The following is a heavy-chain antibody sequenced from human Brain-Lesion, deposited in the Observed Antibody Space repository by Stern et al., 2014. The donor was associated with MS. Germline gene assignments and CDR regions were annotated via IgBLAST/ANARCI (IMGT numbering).Heavy chain of an antibody. D-gene: IGHD1-26*01. CDR3: ATLSPGAGGNYYRHFDY. Sequence: GQLVEPGGEVKKPGASVKVSCKVSGYTLTELSMHWVRQAPRTGLEWMGGFDPEDGETIYAQKFQGRVTMTEDTSTDTAYMELSSLRSEDTAVYYCATLSPGAGGNYYRHFDYWGQGTLVTVSS. V-gene: IGHV1-24*01. CDR1: GYTLTELS. J-gene: IGHJ4*02. CDR2: FDPEDGET.